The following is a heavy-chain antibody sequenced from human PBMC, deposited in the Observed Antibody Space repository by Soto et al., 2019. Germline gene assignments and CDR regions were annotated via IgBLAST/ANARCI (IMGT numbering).Heavy chain of an antibody. V-gene: IGHV4-59*01. D-gene: IGHD3-3*01. Sequence: PSETLSLTCTVSGGSISSYYWSWIRQPPGKGLEWIGYIYYSGSTNYNPSLKSRVTISVDTSKNQFSLKLSSVTAADTAVYYCARGTDYDFWSGYSPVGTDYYYYYMDVWGKGTTVTVSS. CDR1: GGSISSYY. J-gene: IGHJ6*03. CDR3: ARGTDYDFWSGYSPVGTDYYYYYMDV. CDR2: IYYSGST.